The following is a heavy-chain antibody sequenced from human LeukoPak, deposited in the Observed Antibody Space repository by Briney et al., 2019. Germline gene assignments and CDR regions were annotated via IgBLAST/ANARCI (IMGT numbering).Heavy chain of an antibody. Sequence: PSETLSLTCAVYGGSFSGYYWSWIRQPPGKGLEWIGEINHSGSTNYNPSLKNRVTISVDTYKNQFSLKLSSVTAADTAVYYCAREIYDYVWGSYRYSSGNFDYWGQGTLVTVSS. CDR3: AREIYDYVWGSYRYSSGNFDY. V-gene: IGHV4-34*01. J-gene: IGHJ4*02. CDR1: GGSFSGYY. CDR2: INHSGST. D-gene: IGHD3-16*02.